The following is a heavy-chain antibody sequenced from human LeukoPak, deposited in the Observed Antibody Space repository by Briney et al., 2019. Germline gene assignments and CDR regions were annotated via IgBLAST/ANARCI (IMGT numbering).Heavy chain of an antibody. CDR3: ARRSYGYSVSRY. CDR1: GGSISSSTYY. D-gene: IGHD5-18*01. V-gene: IGHV4-39*07. J-gene: IGHJ4*02. CDR2: INHSGST. Sequence: SETLSLTCIISGGSISSSTYYWGWLRQPPGKGLEWVGEINHSGSTNYNPSLKSRVTISVDTSKNQFSLKLSSVTAADTAVYYCARRSYGYSVSRYWGQGTLVTVSS.